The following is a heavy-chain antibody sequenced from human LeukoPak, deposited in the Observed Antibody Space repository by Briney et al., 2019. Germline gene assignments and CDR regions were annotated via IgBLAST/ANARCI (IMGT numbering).Heavy chain of an antibody. J-gene: IGHJ6*04. V-gene: IGHV3-48*03. D-gene: IGHD3-10*02. Sequence: GGSLRLSCEASGFSFSNYNMDWVRQAPGKGLEWVSYISSSGSTIYYADSVKGRFTISRDNAKNSLYLQMNSLRAEDTAVYYCAELGITMIGGVWGKGTTVTISS. CDR1: GFSFSNYN. CDR3: AELGITMIGGV. CDR2: ISSSGSTI.